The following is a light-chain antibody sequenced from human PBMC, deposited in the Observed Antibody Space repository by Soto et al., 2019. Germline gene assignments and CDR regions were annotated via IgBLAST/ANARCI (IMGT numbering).Light chain of an antibody. CDR3: QQSYSTPPGT. J-gene: IGKJ1*01. V-gene: IGKV1-39*01. Sequence: DIQMTQSPSSLSASVGDRVTITCRASQSISGYLNWYQQKPGKAPKLLIYAASSLQSGVPSRFSGSGSGTDFTLTISSLQPEDFATYYCQQSYSTPPGTFGQGTKVDIK. CDR2: AAS. CDR1: QSISGY.